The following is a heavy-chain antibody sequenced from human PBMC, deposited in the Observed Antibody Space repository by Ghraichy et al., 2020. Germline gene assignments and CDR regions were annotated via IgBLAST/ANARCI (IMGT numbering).Heavy chain of an antibody. V-gene: IGHV4-34*01. CDR2: INHSGST. J-gene: IGHJ4*02. Sequence: LSCAVYGGSFSGYYWSWIRQPPGKGLEWIGEINHSGSTNYNPSLKSRVTISVDTSKNQFSLKLSSVTAADTAVYYCARSGYSSGWYSAYWGQGTLVTVSS. D-gene: IGHD6-19*01. CDR3: ARSGYSSGWYSAY. CDR1: GGSFSGYY.